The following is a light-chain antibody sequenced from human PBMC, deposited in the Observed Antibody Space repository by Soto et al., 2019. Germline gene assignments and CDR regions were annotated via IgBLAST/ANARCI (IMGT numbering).Light chain of an antibody. V-gene: IGLV1-40*01. CDR2: DNS. J-gene: IGLJ3*02. CDR3: QSYDSSLSGWV. Sequence: QSVLTQPPSVSGAPGQRVTISCTGSSSNIGAGYDVHWYQQFPGTAPKFIIYDNSNRPSGVPDRFSGSKSGTSASPAITGLQAEDEADYYCQSYDSSLSGWVFGGGTKLTVL. CDR1: SSNIGAGYD.